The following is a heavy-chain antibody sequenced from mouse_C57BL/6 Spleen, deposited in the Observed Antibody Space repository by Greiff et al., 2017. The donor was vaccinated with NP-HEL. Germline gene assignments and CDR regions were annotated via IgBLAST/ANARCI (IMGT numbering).Heavy chain of an antibody. CDR1: GFTFSDYG. CDR3: ARGGPLYWYFDV. Sequence: EVNVVESGGGLVKPGGSLKLSCAASGFTFSDYGMHWVRQAPEKGLEWVAYISSGSSTIYYADTVKGRFTISRDNAKNTLFLQMTSLRSEDTARYYCARGGPLYWYFDVWGTGTTVTVSS. V-gene: IGHV5-17*01. J-gene: IGHJ1*03. CDR2: ISSGSSTI.